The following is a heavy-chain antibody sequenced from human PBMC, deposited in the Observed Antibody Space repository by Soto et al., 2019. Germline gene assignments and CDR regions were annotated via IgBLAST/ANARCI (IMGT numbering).Heavy chain of an antibody. D-gene: IGHD1-1*01. CDR2: FSGGSGTT. V-gene: IGHV3-23*01. CDR3: ARWNGFGDY. J-gene: IGHJ4*02. CDR1: GFTIDNYG. Sequence: EVQLLESGGGLVQPGGSLRLSCAASGFTIDNYGVTWVRQAPGKGLEWVSGFSGGSGTTHYADSVKGRFTISRDTSKNTVYRQMNSLGVEDTAVYYCARWNGFGDYWGQGTLVTVSS.